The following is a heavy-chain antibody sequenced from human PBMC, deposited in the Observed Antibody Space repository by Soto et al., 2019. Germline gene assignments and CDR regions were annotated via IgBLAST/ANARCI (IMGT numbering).Heavy chain of an antibody. CDR2: IKPDESEK. J-gene: IGHJ5*02. Sequence: GGSLRLSCTASGFTFSDSWMTWVRQAPGKGLEWVARIKPDESEKKYADSVKGRFSISRDNAKNSMYLQMDSLRGEDTAVYYCVRGGSNYASWGQGTLVTAPQ. CDR1: GFTFSDSW. V-gene: IGHV3-7*01. D-gene: IGHD4-4*01. CDR3: VRGGSNYAS.